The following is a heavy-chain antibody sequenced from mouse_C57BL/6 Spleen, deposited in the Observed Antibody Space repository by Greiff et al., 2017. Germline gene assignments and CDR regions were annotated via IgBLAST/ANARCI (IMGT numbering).Heavy chain of an antibody. Sequence: EVMLVESGGGLVQSGRSLRLSCATSGFTFSDFYMEWVRQAPGKGLEWIAASRNKANDYTTEYSASVKGRFIVSRDTSQSILYLQMNALRAEDTAIYYCARDAMVTTGTGFAYWGQGTLVTVSA. D-gene: IGHD2-2*01. J-gene: IGHJ3*01. V-gene: IGHV7-1*01. CDR1: GFTFSDFY. CDR3: ARDAMVTTGTGFAY. CDR2: SRNKANDYTT.